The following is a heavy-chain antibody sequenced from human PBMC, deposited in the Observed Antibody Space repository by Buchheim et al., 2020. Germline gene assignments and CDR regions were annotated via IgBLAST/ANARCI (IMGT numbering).Heavy chain of an antibody. CDR1: GLTFSSSA. D-gene: IGHD3-22*01. CDR2: ISGGGVYT. Sequence: EVQLLESGGGLVQPGGSLRLSCAASGLTFSSSAMNWVRQAPGKGLEWVSSISGGGVYTYYADSVMGRFTISRDNSECTLFLQMNSLRAEDTAVYYCTKKLLSGSYPFDNWGQGTL. J-gene: IGHJ4*02. CDR3: TKKLLSGSYPFDN. V-gene: IGHV3-23*01.